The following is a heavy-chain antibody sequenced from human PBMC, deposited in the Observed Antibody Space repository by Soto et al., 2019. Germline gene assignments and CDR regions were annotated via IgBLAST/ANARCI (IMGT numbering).Heavy chain of an antibody. Sequence: LRLSCSASGFTFSSYGMRWVRQAPGKGLEWVAVIWYDGSNKYYADSVKGRFTISRDNSKNTLYLQMNSLRAEDTAVYYCARDIREWEPLHYAFDIWGQGTMVTV. CDR3: ARDIREWEPLHYAFDI. J-gene: IGHJ3*02. D-gene: IGHD1-26*01. CDR2: IWYDGSNK. CDR1: GFTFSSYG. V-gene: IGHV3-33*01.